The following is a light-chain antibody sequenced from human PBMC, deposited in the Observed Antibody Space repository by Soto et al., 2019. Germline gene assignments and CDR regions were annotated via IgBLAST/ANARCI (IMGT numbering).Light chain of an antibody. CDR3: QQYNNWPPEIT. J-gene: IGKJ5*01. CDR1: QSVSSN. Sequence: EIVMTQSPATLSVSPGERATLSCRASQSVSSNLAWYQQKPGQAPRLLIYGASTRATGIPARFSGSGSGTEFTLTISSLQSEDFADYYCQQYNNWPPEITFGQGTRLEI. V-gene: IGKV3-15*01. CDR2: GAS.